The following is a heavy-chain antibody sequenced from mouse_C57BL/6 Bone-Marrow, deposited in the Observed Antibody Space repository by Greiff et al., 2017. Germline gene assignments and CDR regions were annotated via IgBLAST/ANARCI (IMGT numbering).Heavy chain of an antibody. CDR1: GFNIKDDY. J-gene: IGHJ1*03. V-gene: IGHV14-4*01. D-gene: IGHD1-1*01. CDR2: IDPENGVT. CDR3: TKCYGRSWYFGV. Sequence: VQLQQSGAELVRPGASVKLSCTASGFNIKDDYMHWVKQWPELGLEWIGWIDPENGVTEYASKFQGKATITADTSSNTAYLQLSSLASEDTAVYYCTKCYGRSWYFGVWGTGTTVTVSS.